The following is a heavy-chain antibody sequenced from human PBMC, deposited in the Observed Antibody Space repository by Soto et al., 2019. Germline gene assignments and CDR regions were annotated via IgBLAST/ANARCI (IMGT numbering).Heavy chain of an antibody. J-gene: IGHJ5*02. CDR1: GGTFSSYA. V-gene: IGHV1-69*13. D-gene: IGHD3-22*01. Sequence: SVKFSCKASGGTFSSYAISWVRQAPGQGLDCMGGIIPIFGTANYAQKFQGRVTITADESTSTAYMELSSLRSEDTAVYYCARGVGGIYYDFNWFDPWGQGTLITVSS. CDR3: ARGVGGIYYDFNWFDP. CDR2: IIPIFGTA.